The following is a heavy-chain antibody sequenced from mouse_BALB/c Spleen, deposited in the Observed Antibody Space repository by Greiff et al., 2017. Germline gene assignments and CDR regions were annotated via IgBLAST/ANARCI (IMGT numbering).Heavy chain of an antibody. D-gene: IGHD2-1*01. CDR1: GYSFTGYY. J-gene: IGHJ4*01. CDR3: ARSGGNPYYAMDY. CDR2: ISCYNGAT. Sequence: LVKTGASVKISCKASGYSFTGYYMHWVKQSHGKSLEWIGYISCYNGATSYNQKLKGKATFTVDTSSSTAYMQFNSLTSEDSAVYYCARSGGNPYYAMDYWGQGTSVTVSS. V-gene: IGHV1S34*01.